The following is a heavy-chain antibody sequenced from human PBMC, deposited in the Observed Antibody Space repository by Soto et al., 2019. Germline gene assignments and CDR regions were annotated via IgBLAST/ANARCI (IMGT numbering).Heavy chain of an antibody. V-gene: IGHV3-30*18. CDR3: AKDRVRGSGWKNGMDV. CDR2: ISYDGSNK. CDR1: GFTFSSYG. Sequence: QVQLVESGGGVVQPGRSLRLSCAASGFTFSSYGMHWVRQAPGKGLEWVAVISYDGSNKYYADSVKGRFTISRDNSKNXLYLQMNSLRAEDTAVYYCAKDRVRGSGWKNGMDVWGQGTTVTVSS. J-gene: IGHJ6*02. D-gene: IGHD6-19*01.